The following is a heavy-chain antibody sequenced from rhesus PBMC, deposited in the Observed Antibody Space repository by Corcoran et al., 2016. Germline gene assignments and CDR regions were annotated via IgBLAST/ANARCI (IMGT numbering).Heavy chain of an antibody. CDR1: GFTFSSYE. CDR2: ISESGGAI. D-gene: IGHD6-25*01. V-gene: IGHV3-100*02. CDR3: TRSAAASFYGVDS. Sequence: DVQLVESGGGLVEPGGSLRLSCVASGFTFSSYEMHWVRQAPGKGLEWVSVISESGGAIYYADSVKGRFTISKENAKNSLVLQMNSLRAEDTAVYYCTRSAAASFYGVDSWGQGVVVTVSS. J-gene: IGHJ6*01.